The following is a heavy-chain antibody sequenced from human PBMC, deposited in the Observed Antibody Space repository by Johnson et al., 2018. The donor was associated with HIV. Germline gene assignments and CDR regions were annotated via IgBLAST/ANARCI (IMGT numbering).Heavy chain of an antibody. V-gene: IGHV3-30*02. J-gene: IGHJ3*02. D-gene: IGHD6-19*01. CDR2: IRYDGSNK. Sequence: QMQLVESGGGLVQPGGSLRLSCAASGFTFSSYGMHWVRQAPGKGLEWVAFIRYDGSNKYYADSVKGRFTISRDNSKNTLYLQMNSLRDEDTALYYCVQGVPNPAGAFDIWGRGTMVTVSS. CDR3: VQGVPNPAGAFDI. CDR1: GFTFSSYG.